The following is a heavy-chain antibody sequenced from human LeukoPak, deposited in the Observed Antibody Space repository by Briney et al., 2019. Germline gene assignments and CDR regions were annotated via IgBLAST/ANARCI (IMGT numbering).Heavy chain of an antibody. D-gene: IGHD5-18*01. CDR2: IKSKTDGGTT. Sequence: GGSLRLSCAASGFAFSSYAMHWVRQAPGKGLEWVGRIKSKTDGGTTDYAAPVKGRFTISRDDSKNTLYLQMNSLKTEDTAVYYCTTDPPGYSYGEPHDYWGQGTLVTVSS. V-gene: IGHV3-15*01. CDR1: GFAFSSYA. CDR3: TTDPPGYSYGEPHDY. J-gene: IGHJ4*02.